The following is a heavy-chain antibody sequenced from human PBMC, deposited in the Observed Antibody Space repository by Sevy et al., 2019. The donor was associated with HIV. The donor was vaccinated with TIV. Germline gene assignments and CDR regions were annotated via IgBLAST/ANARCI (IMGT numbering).Heavy chain of an antibody. Sequence: GGSLRLSCAASGFTSNFYAMTWVRQAPGKGLEWVSSITGSGSSTYYADSVKGRFTISRDNSKNTLYLQMNSLRAEDTAVYYCAKEHDNSWFDPWGQGTLVTVSS. V-gene: IGHV3-23*01. J-gene: IGHJ5*02. CDR1: GFTSNFYA. CDR2: ITGSGSST. CDR3: AKEHDNSWFDP. D-gene: IGHD3-9*01.